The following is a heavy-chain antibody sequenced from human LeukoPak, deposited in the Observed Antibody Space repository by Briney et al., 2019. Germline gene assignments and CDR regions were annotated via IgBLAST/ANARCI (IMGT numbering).Heavy chain of an antibody. D-gene: IGHD4-17*01. CDR1: GFTFSSYS. V-gene: IGHV3-48*01. Sequence: PGGSLRLSCAASGFTFSSYSMNWVRQAPGKGLKWVSYISSSSTIYYADSVKGRFTISRDNAKNSLYLQMNSLRAEDTAVYYCASEGYGDYGDYWGQGTLVTVSS. CDR3: ASEGYGDYGDY. CDR2: ISSSSTI. J-gene: IGHJ4*02.